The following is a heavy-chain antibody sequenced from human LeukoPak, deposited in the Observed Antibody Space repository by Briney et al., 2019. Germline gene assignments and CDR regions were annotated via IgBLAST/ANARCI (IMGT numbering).Heavy chain of an antibody. D-gene: IGHD3-10*01. J-gene: IGHJ4*02. Sequence: SVKVSCKASGGTFSSYAISWVRQAPGQGLEWMGGIIPIFGTANYAQKFQGRVTITADESTSTAYMELSSLRSEDTAVYYCARVLVTSTYYYGSGSYSPYYFDYWGQGTLVTVSS. V-gene: IGHV1-69*13. CDR2: IIPIFGTA. CDR3: ARVLVTSTYYYGSGSYSPYYFDY. CDR1: GGTFSSYA.